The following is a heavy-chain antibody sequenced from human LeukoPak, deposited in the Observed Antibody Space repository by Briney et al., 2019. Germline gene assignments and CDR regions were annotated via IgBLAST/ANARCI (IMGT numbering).Heavy chain of an antibody. CDR2: IKNDGSEK. Sequence: GGSLRLSCAASGFTFSSYWMTWVRQAPGKGREWVAHIKNDGSEKYYVDSVKGRFTISRDNAKNSLYLHMNSLRVEDTAVYYCARDPASAVHIDYLGQGTLVTVSS. D-gene: IGHD2-2*01. J-gene: IGHJ4*02. V-gene: IGHV3-7*01. CDR3: ARDPASAVHIDY. CDR1: GFTFSSYW.